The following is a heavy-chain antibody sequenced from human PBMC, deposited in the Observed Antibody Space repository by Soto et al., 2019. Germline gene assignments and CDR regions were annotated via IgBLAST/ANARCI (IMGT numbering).Heavy chain of an antibody. CDR1: KYSVSIYG. J-gene: IGHJ6*02. CDR2: IIPVFGIV. V-gene: IGHV1-69*13. D-gene: IGHD6-19*01. Sequence: VKVSRDASKYSVSIYGITVFLQATVQAFEWVGGIIPVFGIVKYAQKFQGRVTITADESTNTAYMDLGSLRSEDSAVYYCASGRITVVGSRAYYSMDVWGQGTTVSAS. CDR3: ASGRITVVGSRAYYSMDV.